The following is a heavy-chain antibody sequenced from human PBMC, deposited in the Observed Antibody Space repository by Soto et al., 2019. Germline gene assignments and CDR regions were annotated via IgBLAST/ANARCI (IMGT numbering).Heavy chain of an antibody. D-gene: IGHD6-6*01. Sequence: EVQLAESGGGLAQPGGSLRLSCAASGFTLSGYAMDCVRQAPEKGLEYVSGISSNGVGTYYANSVQGRFTISRDNSKNTVYLQMGSLRPEDMAVYYCARRARPDFYYMDVWGKGTTVTVSS. V-gene: IGHV3-64*01. J-gene: IGHJ6*03. CDR1: GFTLSGYA. CDR3: ARRARPDFYYMDV. CDR2: ISSNGVGT.